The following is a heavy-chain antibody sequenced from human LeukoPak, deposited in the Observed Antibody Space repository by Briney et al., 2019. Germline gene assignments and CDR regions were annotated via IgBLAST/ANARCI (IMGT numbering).Heavy chain of an antibody. D-gene: IGHD6-19*01. V-gene: IGHV1-2*02. CDR1: GYTFTGYY. J-gene: IGHJ3*02. Sequence: ASVKVSCKASGYTFTGYYMHWVRQAPGQGLEWMGWINPNSGGTNYAQKFQGRVTMTRDTSISTAYMELSRLRSDDTAVYYCAREGVYSSGREGAFDIWGQGTMVTVSS. CDR2: INPNSGGT. CDR3: AREGVYSSGREGAFDI.